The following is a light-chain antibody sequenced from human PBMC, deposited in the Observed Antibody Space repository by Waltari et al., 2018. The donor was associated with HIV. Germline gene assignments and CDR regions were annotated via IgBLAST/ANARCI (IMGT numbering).Light chain of an antibody. CDR2: EGI. CDR3: CSYAGSSNWV. Sequence: QAALTQPASVSGSPGQSITISCTGSSSDVGNYNLVSWYQQHPGKAPKLMIYEGINRPSGVSNRFSGSKSGNTASLTISGLQAEDEADYYCCSYAGSSNWVFGGGTKLTVL. J-gene: IGLJ3*02. V-gene: IGLV2-23*01. CDR1: SSDVGNYNL.